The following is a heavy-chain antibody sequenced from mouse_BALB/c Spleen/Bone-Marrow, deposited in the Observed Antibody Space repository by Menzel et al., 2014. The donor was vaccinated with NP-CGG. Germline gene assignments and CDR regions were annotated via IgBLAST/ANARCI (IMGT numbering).Heavy chain of an antibody. CDR2: VNPYNDDT. D-gene: IGHD2-1*01. Sequence: EVQLKQSGPALVKPGASVKMSCKASGYTFTSYVVHWVKQQPGQGLDWLGYVNPYNDDTKYNEKFKGKATLTSDKSSIPAYMELSSLTSEDSAVYYCARGNYYVFSYGGQGTLVTVSA. J-gene: IGHJ3*01. CDR3: ARGNYYVFSY. V-gene: IGHV1-14*01. CDR1: GYTFTSYV.